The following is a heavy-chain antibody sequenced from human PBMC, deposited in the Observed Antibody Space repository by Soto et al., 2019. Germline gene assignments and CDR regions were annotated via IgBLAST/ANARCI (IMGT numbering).Heavy chain of an antibody. J-gene: IGHJ4*02. CDR2: ISGSGGST. V-gene: IGHV3-23*01. Sequence: TGGSLRLSCTASGFTFTIFAMSWVRQAPGKRLKRVSSISGSGGSTYYADSVKGRFTISRDNSKNTLYLHMDSLRAEDTAVYYCAKDSTYCGSDCYPGYFDYWGQGTQVTVSS. CDR1: GFTFTIFA. CDR3: AKDSTYCGSDCYPGYFDY. D-gene: IGHD2-21*02.